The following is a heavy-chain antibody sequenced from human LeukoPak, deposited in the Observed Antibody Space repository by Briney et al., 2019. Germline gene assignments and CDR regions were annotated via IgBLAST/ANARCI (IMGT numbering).Heavy chain of an antibody. V-gene: IGHV1-2*02. CDR1: GYTFTRYY. J-gene: IGHJ6*03. CDR2: INPNSGGT. CDR3: ARDQKQQLVRGYYYYYYMDV. Sequence: ASVKVSCKASGYTFTRYYMHWVRQAPGQGLEWMGWINPNSGGTNYAQKFQGRVTMTRDTSISTAYMELSRLRSDDTAVYYCARDQKQQLVRGYYYYYYMDVWGKGTTVTVSS. D-gene: IGHD6-13*01.